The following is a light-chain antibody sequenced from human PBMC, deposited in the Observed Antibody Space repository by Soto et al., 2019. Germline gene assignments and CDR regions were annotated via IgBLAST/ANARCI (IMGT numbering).Light chain of an antibody. Sequence: QSVLTQPASVSESPGQSITISCTGTSSDVGGYNYVSWYQHHPGKAPKLIIFDVSNRPSGVSNPFSGSKSGNTASLTISGLQPEDEADYYCSSYTTSNTRQIVFGTGTKLTVL. CDR3: SSYTTSNTRQIV. CDR2: DVS. V-gene: IGLV2-14*03. CDR1: SSDVGGYNY. J-gene: IGLJ1*01.